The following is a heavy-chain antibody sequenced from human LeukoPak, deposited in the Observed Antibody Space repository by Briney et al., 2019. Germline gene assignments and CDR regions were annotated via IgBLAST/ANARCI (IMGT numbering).Heavy chain of an antibody. CDR3: ARIDSGSFDYMDV. CDR2: INPNSGGT. J-gene: IGHJ6*03. Sequence: ASVKVSCKASGYTFTGYYMHWVRQAPGQGLEWMGWINPNSGGTNYAQKFQGRVAMTRDTSISTAYMELSRLRSDDTAVYYCARIDSGSFDYMDVWGKGTTVTVSS. CDR1: GYTFTGYY. D-gene: IGHD1-26*01. V-gene: IGHV1-2*02.